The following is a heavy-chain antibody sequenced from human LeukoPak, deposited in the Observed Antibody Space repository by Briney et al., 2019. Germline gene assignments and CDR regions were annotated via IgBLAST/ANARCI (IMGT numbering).Heavy chain of an antibody. V-gene: IGHV3-30-3*01. J-gene: IGHJ4*02. CDR1: GFPFSSYA. Sequence: PGGSLRLSCAASGFPFSSYAMHWVRQAPGRGLEWVAVISNDGTNKYYAGSVKGRFTISRDNSKNTLYLQTNSLRPEDSAVYYCARDPVSIALQINSDYWGQGTLVTVSS. CDR2: ISNDGTNK. D-gene: IGHD1-1*01. CDR3: ARDPVSIALQINSDY.